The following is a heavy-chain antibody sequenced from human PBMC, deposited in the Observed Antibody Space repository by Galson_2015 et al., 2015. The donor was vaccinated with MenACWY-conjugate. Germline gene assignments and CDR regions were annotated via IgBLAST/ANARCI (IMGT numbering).Heavy chain of an antibody. V-gene: IGHV1-18*01. D-gene: IGHD1-1*01. J-gene: IGHJ6*02. CDR2: ISAYNGNT. CDR3: ARSGTAYYYAMDV. Sequence: SVKVSCKASGYTFTNYGIIWVRQAPGQGLEWMGWISAYNGNTNYARKLQGRVTMTTDTSTSTAYMELRSLRFDDTAMYYCARSGTAYYYAMDVWGQGTTVTVSS. CDR1: GYTFTNYG.